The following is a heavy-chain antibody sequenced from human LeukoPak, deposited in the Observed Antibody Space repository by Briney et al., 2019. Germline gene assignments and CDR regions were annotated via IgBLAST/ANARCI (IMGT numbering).Heavy chain of an antibody. J-gene: IGHJ3*01. Sequence: SETLSLTCIVSGGSISTYYWTWIRQPPGKGLEWIGNVFYTGSNNYNPSLQSRVTVSVDTSKNQFSLQLTSVAAADTAVYYCVRLDPQFDSFDVWGQGTLVTVSS. CDR3: VRLDPQFDSFDV. CDR2: VFYTGSN. CDR1: GGSISTYY. V-gene: IGHV4-59*01. D-gene: IGHD6-19*01.